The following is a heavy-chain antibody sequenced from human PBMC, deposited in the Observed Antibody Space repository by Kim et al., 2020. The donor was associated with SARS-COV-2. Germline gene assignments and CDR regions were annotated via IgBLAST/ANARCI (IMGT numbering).Heavy chain of an antibody. CDR1: GYTFSKYW. CDR3: AKTSRTGLANYNNSTPQVRHFSVA. CDR2: IYPDDSDT. D-gene: IGHD4-4*01. J-gene: IGHJ1*01. Sequence: GESLKISCQGSGYTFSKYWIAWVRQTPDKGLEWVGIIYPDDSDTKYRPSFQGRVIISADTSSSTAFLQWRSLPASHTAMYYCAKTSRTGLANYNNSTPQVRHFSVAWGQGTLVTVPS. V-gene: IGHV5-51*01.